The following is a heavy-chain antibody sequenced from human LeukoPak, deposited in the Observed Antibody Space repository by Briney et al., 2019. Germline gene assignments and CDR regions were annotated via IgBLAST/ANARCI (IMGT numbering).Heavy chain of an antibody. CDR1: GFTFSITS. J-gene: IGHJ4*02. D-gene: IGHD6-13*01. CDR3: TTGLRAADTN. CDR2: IKSKTDGGTT. Sequence: RGRSLRLSCALSGFTFSITSTSCVRPAPGKGRGWVGRIKSKTDGGTTDYAAPVKGRFTISRDDSKNTLYLQMNSLKTEDTAVYYCTTGLRAADTNWGLGTLVTASS. V-gene: IGHV3-15*01.